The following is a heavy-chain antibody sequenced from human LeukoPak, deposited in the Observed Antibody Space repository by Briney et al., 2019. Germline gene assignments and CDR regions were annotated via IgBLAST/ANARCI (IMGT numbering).Heavy chain of an antibody. D-gene: IGHD6-19*01. J-gene: IGHJ4*02. CDR2: ITSSSSFL. CDR1: GFTFSSYS. V-gene: IGHV3-21*01. CDR3: ARGMRSSGWYWGY. Sequence: GGSLRLSCAASGFTFSSYSMNWVRQAPGKGLEWVSSITSSSSFLYYADLVKGRFTISRDNAKNSLYLQMNSLRAEDTAVYYCARGMRSSGWYWGYWGQGTLVTVSS.